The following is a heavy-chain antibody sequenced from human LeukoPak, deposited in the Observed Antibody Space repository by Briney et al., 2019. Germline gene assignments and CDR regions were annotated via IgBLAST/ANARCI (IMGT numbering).Heavy chain of an antibody. J-gene: IGHJ5*02. CDR3: ARRAGDCGGDCPRWFEP. Sequence: GGSLRLSCAPSGLTLSSYWTHWVRQAPGKGLVWVSRINTVGCSANNAGSVKGRFTISRDNAKKTVDVQMNSLRGEETAVYYFARRAGDCGGDCPRWFEPWGQGPLVTVS. CDR2: INTVGCSA. D-gene: IGHD2-21*02. V-gene: IGHV3-74*01. CDR1: GLTLSSYW.